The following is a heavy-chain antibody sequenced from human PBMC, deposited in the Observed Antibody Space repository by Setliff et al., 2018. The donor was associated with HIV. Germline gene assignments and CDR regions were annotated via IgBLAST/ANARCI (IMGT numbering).Heavy chain of an antibody. D-gene: IGHD2-8*02. CDR2: IKQDGSEK. Sequence: GSLRLSCAASGFIFSDHWMTWVRQAPGKGLEWVANIKQDGSEKYYGDSVKGRFTLSRDNAKNSLYLQMNSLRAEDTAVYYCARVFWYGLPQIYYYMDVWGKGTTVTVSS. V-gene: IGHV3-7*01. CDR1: GFIFSDHW. CDR3: ARVFWYGLPQIYYYMDV. J-gene: IGHJ6*03.